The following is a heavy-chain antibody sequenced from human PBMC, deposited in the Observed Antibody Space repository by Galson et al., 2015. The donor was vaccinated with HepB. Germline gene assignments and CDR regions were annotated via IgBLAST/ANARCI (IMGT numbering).Heavy chain of an antibody. J-gene: IGHJ6*02. CDR1: GFTFSSYG. CDR2: IWYDGSNK. D-gene: IGHD3-9*01. CDR3: AKEPPTGYTDYYYYYGMDV. Sequence: SLRLSCAASGFTFSSYGMHWVRQAPGKGLEWVAVIWYDGSNKYYADSVKGRFTISRDNSKNTLYLQMNSLRAEDTAVYYCAKEPPTGYTDYYYYYGMDVWGQGTTVTVSS. V-gene: IGHV3-33*06.